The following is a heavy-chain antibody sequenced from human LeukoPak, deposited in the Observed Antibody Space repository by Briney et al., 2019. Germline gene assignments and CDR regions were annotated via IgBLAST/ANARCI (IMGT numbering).Heavy chain of an antibody. D-gene: IGHD3-10*01. V-gene: IGHV4-59*01. CDR3: ARVSSGNFDY. Sequence: SETLSLTCTVSGGSISSYYWSWIRRPPGKGLEWIGYIYYSGSINYNPSLKSRVTISVDTSKNQFSLKLSSVTAADTAVYYCARVSSGNFDYWGQGTLVTVSS. CDR2: IYYSGSI. CDR1: GGSISSYY. J-gene: IGHJ4*02.